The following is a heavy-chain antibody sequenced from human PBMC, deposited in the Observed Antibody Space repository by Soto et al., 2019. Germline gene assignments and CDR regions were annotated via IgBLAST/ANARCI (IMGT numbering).Heavy chain of an antibody. D-gene: IGHD2-2*01. Sequence: QVQLVESGGGVVRPGNSLTLACAASGFTFSGIAMHWVRQAPGKGLEWVAVVSYDATNKLYGESVKGRFTVSRDNSKHTLYLHMTSLRPEDTATYYCAKALSFTSSALDSWGQGSLVIVS. V-gene: IGHV3-30*18. CDR2: VSYDATNK. CDR1: GFTFSGIA. J-gene: IGHJ5*02. CDR3: AKALSFTSSALDS.